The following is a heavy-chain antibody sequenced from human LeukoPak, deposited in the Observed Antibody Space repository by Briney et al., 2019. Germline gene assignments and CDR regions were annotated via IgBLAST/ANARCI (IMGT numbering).Heavy chain of an antibody. CDR2: FDPEDGET. CDR1: GYTLTELS. V-gene: IGHV1-24*01. D-gene: IGHD6-19*01. CDR3: ATDLDIAVAGTIFDY. Sequence: GASVKVSCKVSGYTLTELSMHWVRQDPGKGLEWMGGFDPEDGETIYEQKFQGRVTMTEDTSTDTAYMELSSLRSEDTAVYYCATDLDIAVAGTIFDYWGQGTLVTVSS. J-gene: IGHJ4*02.